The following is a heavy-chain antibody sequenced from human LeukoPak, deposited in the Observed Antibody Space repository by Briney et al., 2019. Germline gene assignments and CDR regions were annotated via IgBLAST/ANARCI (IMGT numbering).Heavy chain of an antibody. D-gene: IGHD2-2*01. CDR1: GGSISNYY. CDR3: ARVGYCSSTSCYAFDY. Sequence: SETLSLTCTVSGGSISNYYWNWIRQPAGKGLEWIGRIYATGSTNYNPSLKSRVTISVDTSKNQFSLKLSSVTAADTAVYYCARVGYCSSTSCYAFDYWGQGTLVTVSS. J-gene: IGHJ4*02. CDR2: IYATGST. V-gene: IGHV4-4*07.